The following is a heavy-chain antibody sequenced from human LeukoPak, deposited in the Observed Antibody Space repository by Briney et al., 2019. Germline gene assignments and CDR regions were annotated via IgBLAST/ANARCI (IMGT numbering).Heavy chain of an antibody. D-gene: IGHD3-22*01. CDR1: GYTFTNYG. CDR2: ISAHSGNT. Sequence: GASVKVSCKASGYTFTNYGITWVRQAPGQGLAWMGWISAHSGNTNYAQKLQGRVTMTTDTSTSTAYMELKSLRSDDTAVYYCAREGSLYNYDTSGYYFLDYWGQGSLVTVSS. J-gene: IGHJ4*02. V-gene: IGHV1-18*01. CDR3: AREGSLYNYDTSGYYFLDY.